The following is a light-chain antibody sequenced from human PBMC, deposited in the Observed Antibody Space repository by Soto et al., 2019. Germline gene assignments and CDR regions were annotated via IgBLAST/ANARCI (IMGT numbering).Light chain of an antibody. V-gene: IGKV2-30*01. J-gene: IGKJ1*01. CDR2: RAS. Sequence: DVVMTQSPLSLPVTLGQPASISCRSSQSIVYSDGNAYLSWFQQRPGQSPRRLIYRASNRDSGVPERFSGSGSGTDFTLKIDRVEAEDVGIYYCMQGTHWPPTFGRGTRVEIK. CDR1: QSIVYSDGNAY. CDR3: MQGTHWPPT.